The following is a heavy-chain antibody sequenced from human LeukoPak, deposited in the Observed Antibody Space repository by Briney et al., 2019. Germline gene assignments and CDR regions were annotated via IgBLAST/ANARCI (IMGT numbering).Heavy chain of an antibody. CDR3: AKDQGSSGWLIDY. CDR1: GFTFSSYA. D-gene: IGHD6-19*01. V-gene: IGHV3-23*01. CDR2: ISGSGGST. J-gene: IGHJ4*02. Sequence: PGGSLRLSCAASGFTFSSYAMSWVRQAPGKGLEWVSAISGSGGSTYYADSVKGRFTISRDNSKNTLYFQMNSLRAEDTAVYYCAKDQGSSGWLIDYWGQGTLVTVSS.